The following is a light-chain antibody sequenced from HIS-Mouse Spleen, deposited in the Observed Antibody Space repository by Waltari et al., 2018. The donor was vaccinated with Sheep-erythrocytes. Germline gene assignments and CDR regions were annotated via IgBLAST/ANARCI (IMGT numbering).Light chain of an antibody. J-gene: IGLJ2*01. CDR2: QDS. CDR3: QAWDSSTVV. V-gene: IGLV3-1*01. CDR1: ALPKKY. Sequence: SYELTQPPSVSVSPGQTARITCSGDALPKKYACWYQQKPGQAPVLVIYQDSKRPSGTPERFSGSNSGNTATLTISGTQAMDEADYYCQAWDSSTVVFGGGTKLTVL.